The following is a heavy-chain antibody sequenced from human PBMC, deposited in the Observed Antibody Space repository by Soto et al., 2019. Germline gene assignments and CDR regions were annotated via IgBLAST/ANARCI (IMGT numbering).Heavy chain of an antibody. CDR1: GFTFSSYA. Sequence: SLRLSCAASGFTFSSYAMHWVRQAPGKGLEWVAVISYDGSNKYYADSVKGRFTISRDNSKNTLYLQMNSLRAEDTAVYYCARETYYDFWSGPYYGMDVWGQGTRVTVSS. CDR2: ISYDGSNK. J-gene: IGHJ6*02. D-gene: IGHD3-3*01. CDR3: ARETYYDFWSGPYYGMDV. V-gene: IGHV3-30-3*01.